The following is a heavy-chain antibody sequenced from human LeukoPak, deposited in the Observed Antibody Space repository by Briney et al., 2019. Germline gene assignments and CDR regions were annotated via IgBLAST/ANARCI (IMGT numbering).Heavy chain of an antibody. CDR1: GYTFTSYG. D-gene: IGHD3-22*01. V-gene: IGHV1-18*01. J-gene: IGHJ4*02. Sequence: ASVKVSCKASGYTFTSYGISWVRQAPGQGLEWMGWISAYNGNTDYAQKLQGRVTMTTDTSTSTAYMELRSLRSDDTAVYYCARPYYDSSAPPYDYWGQGTLVTVSS. CDR3: ARPYYDSSAPPYDY. CDR2: ISAYNGNT.